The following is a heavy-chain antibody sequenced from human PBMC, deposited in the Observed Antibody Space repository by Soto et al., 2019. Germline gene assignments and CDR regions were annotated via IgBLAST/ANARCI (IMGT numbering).Heavy chain of an antibody. CDR2: IKSLTDGGAT. J-gene: IGHJ5*02. CDR1: IFSFSNAW. Sequence: PGGSLRLSCATSIFSFSNAWMNCVRHSPGRGLEWVGRIKSLTDGGATDYAAPVKGRFTITRDDSKDTPYLRMNNLKTEDTAMYFCTADLNDNWFDPWGQGTLVIVS. V-gene: IGHV3-15*01. CDR3: TADLNDNWFDP. D-gene: IGHD3-22*01.